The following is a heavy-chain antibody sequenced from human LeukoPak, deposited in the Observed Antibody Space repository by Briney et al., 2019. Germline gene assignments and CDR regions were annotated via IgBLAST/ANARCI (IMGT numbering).Heavy chain of an antibody. Sequence: GESLKISCKGYGYSFPSYWIGWVRQIPGKGLEWMGIIYPGDSDTRYSPSFQGQVTISADKSISTAYLQWSSLKASDTAMYYCARDTTETGAFDIWGQGTMVTVSS. CDR3: ARDTTETGAFDI. CDR1: GYSFPSYW. J-gene: IGHJ3*02. D-gene: IGHD1-1*01. CDR2: IYPGDSDT. V-gene: IGHV5-51*01.